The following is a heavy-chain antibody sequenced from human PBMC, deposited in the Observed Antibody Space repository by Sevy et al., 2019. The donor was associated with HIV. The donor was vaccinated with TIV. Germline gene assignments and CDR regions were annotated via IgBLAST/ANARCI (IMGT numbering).Heavy chain of an antibody. Sequence: GGSLRLSCAASGFTFSSYSMNWVRQAPGKGLEWVSYISSSSSTIYYADSVKGRFTISRDNAKNSLYLQMNSLRDEDTAVYYGARTTGFDWLLVNNWFDPWGQGTLVTVSS. CDR3: ARTTGFDWLLVNNWFDP. CDR2: ISSSSSTI. CDR1: GFTFSSYS. D-gene: IGHD3-9*01. J-gene: IGHJ5*02. V-gene: IGHV3-48*02.